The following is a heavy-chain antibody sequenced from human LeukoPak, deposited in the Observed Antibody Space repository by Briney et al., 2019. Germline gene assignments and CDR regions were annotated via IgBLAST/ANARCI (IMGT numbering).Heavy chain of an antibody. CDR3: ARGGSRGYSGYDSN. CDR2: ISNSGSYT. Sequence: PGVTLRLSCAASGLTFSVYYMTWTRKAPGRGLEWISYISNSGSYTNYADSVKGRFTISRDNDESSLYVQMNSLRAEDTAVYYCARGGSRGYSGYDSNWGQGALVTVSS. V-gene: IGHV3-11*05. D-gene: IGHD5-12*01. CDR1: GLTFSVYY. J-gene: IGHJ4*02.